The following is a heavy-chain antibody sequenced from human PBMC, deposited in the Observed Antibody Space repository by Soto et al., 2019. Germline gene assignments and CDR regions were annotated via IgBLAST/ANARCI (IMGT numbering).Heavy chain of an antibody. CDR1: GGTFSSYA. CDR3: ASPTIIQTDIVVVPADITRPYAFDI. CDR2: IIPIFGTA. D-gene: IGHD2-2*01. Sequence: QVQLVQSGAEVKKPGSSVKVSCKASGGTFSSYAISWVRQAPGQGLEWMGGIIPIFGTANYAQKFQGRVTITADESTSTASMELSSLRSEDTAVYYCASPTIIQTDIVVVPADITRPYAFDIWGQGTMVTVSS. J-gene: IGHJ3*02. V-gene: IGHV1-69*01.